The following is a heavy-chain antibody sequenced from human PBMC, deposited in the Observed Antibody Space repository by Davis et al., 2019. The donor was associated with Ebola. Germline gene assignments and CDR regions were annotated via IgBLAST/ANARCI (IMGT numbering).Heavy chain of an antibody. J-gene: IGHJ4*02. V-gene: IGHV5-51*01. CDR3: ARQPYSTSPIDY. D-gene: IGHD6-13*01. CDR2: IYPGDSDT. Sequence: WIRQPPGKGLEWMGIIYPGDSDTRYSPSFQGQVTISADKSISTAYLQWSSLKASDTAIYYCARQPYSTSPIDYWGQGTLVTVSS.